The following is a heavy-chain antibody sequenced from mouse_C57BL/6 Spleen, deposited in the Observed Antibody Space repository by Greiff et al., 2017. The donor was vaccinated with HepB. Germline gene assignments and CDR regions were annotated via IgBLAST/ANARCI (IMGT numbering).Heavy chain of an antibody. J-gene: IGHJ2*01. CDR2: IYPGSGNT. CDR1: GYTFTDYY. Sequence: QVQLQQSGAELVRPGASVKLSCKASGYTFTDYYINWVKQRPGQGLEWIARIYPGSGNTYYNEKFKGKATLTAEKSSSTAYMQLSSLTSEDSAVYFCAKEGVITRFDYWGQGTTLTVSS. V-gene: IGHV1-76*01. D-gene: IGHD1-1*01. CDR3: AKEGVITRFDY.